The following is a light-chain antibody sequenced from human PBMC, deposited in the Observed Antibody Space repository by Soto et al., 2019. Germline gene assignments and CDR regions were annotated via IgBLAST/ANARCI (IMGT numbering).Light chain of an antibody. J-gene: IGKJ1*01. Sequence: PMTPSPSSLSASLVCRFTITFRASQGIRNDLGWYQQKPGKAPKLLIYAASSLQSGVPSRFSGSGSGTDFTLTISSLQPEDFATYYCLQDYNYPRTFDQGTKVDTK. V-gene: IGKV1-6*01. CDR2: AAS. CDR3: LQDYNYPRT. CDR1: QGIRND.